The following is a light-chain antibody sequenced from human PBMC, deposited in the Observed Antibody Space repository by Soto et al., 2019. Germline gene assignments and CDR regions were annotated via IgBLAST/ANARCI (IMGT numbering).Light chain of an antibody. CDR2: RNN. J-gene: IGLJ2*01. V-gene: IGLV1-47*01. CDR1: SSNIGSNY. Sequence: QSVLTQPPSASGTPGQRVTISCSGSSSNIGSNYVSWYQQFPGTAPKLLIYRNNQRPSGVPDRFSGSKSGTSASLAISGLRSEDETDYYCAAWDDSLSGVVFGGGTKVTVL. CDR3: AAWDDSLSGVV.